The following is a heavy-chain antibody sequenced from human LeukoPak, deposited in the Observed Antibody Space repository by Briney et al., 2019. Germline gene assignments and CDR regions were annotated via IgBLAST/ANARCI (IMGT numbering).Heavy chain of an antibody. CDR3: ASFYKTYTMVYFDY. V-gene: IGHV4-39*07. CDR1: GGSISSSSYY. J-gene: IGHJ4*02. D-gene: IGHD3-10*01. Sequence: KPSETLSLTCTVSGGSISSSSYYWGWIRQPPGKGLEWIGSIYYSGSTYYNPSLKSRVTISVDTSKNQFSLKLSSVTAADTAVYYCASFYKTYTMVYFDYWGQGTLVTVSS. CDR2: IYYSGST.